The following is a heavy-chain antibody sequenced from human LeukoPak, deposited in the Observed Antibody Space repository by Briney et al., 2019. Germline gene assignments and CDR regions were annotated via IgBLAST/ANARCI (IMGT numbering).Heavy chain of an antibody. CDR1: GYTFTSYY. Sequence: GASVKVSCKASGYTFTSYYMRWVRQAPGQGVEWMGIINPSGGSTSYAQKFQGRVTMTRDTSTSTVYMELSSLRSEDTAVYYCARDFRRGAAAGTLPAADYFDWGQGTLVTVSS. D-gene: IGHD6-13*01. V-gene: IGHV1-46*01. CDR2: INPSGGST. CDR3: ARDFRRGAAAGTLPAADYFD. J-gene: IGHJ4*02.